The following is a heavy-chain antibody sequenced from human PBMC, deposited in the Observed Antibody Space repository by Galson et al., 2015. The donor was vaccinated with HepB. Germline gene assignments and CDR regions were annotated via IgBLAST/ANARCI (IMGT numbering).Heavy chain of an antibody. Sequence: SVKVSCKASGYTFTSYDINWVRQATGQGLEWMGWMNPNSGNRGYAQKFQGRVTMTRNTSISTVYMELSSLRSEDTAVYYCARGLKYQLLYRDYYYYYMDVWGKGTTVTVSS. J-gene: IGHJ6*03. CDR1: GYTFTSYD. CDR3: ARGLKYQLLYRDYYYYYMDV. CDR2: MNPNSGNR. D-gene: IGHD2-2*02. V-gene: IGHV1-8*01.